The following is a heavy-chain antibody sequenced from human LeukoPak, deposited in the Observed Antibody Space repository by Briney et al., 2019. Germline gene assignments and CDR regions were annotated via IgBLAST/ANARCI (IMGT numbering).Heavy chain of an antibody. CDR1: GFTISTSA. V-gene: IGHV3-73*01. D-gene: IGHD6-19*01. CDR3: TRRGWAILDAFDI. Sequence: GGSLRLSCAASGFTISTSALHWVRQASGKGLAWVGRMRSKANSYATEYAASVKGRFIISRDDSKNTAYLQMSSLKAEDTAVYYCTRRGWAILDAFDIWGQGTTVTVSS. CDR2: MRSKANSYAT. J-gene: IGHJ3*02.